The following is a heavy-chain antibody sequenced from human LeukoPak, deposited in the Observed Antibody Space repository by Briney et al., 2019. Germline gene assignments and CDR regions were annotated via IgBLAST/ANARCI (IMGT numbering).Heavy chain of an antibody. V-gene: IGHV4-59*01. D-gene: IGHD3-22*01. CDR3: ARVDYHDSSGLPYYYALDV. CDR2: IYDSGRN. J-gene: IGHJ6*02. CDR1: GGSISSYS. Sequence: SETLSLTCNVSGGSISSYSWTWIRQPPGKGLEWIGPIYDSGRNNYNPSLRSRVTISVDTSRNQFSLRLRSVTAADSAVYYCARVDYHDSSGLPYYYALDVWGQGTTVTVS.